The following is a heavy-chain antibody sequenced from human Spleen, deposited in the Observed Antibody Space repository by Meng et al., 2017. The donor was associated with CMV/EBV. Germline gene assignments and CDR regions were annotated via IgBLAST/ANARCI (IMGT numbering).Heavy chain of an antibody. CDR3: AREIGEAGPPQPFDI. Sequence: SVKVSCKASGGSFRTYAINWVRQAPGQGLEWVGRIIPMLAKANYAQNFQGRVTITADKSTSTSYMELSSLRSEDTAIYYCAREIGEAGPPQPFDIWGQGTVVTVSS. CDR2: IIPMLAKA. D-gene: IGHD6-13*01. J-gene: IGHJ3*02. V-gene: IGHV1-69*04. CDR1: GGSFRTYA.